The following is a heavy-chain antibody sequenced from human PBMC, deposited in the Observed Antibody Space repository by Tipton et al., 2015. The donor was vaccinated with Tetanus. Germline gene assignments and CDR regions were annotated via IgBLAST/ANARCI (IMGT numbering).Heavy chain of an antibody. Sequence: GSLRLSCAASGFTFSGYWMSWVRQAPGKGLQWVANIKGDGSEKKYADSVKGRFTVSRDNARNSLYLQMNSLTADDTAVYYCVRGSSQWRGIDYWGQGTLVTVSS. J-gene: IGHJ4*02. CDR1: GFTFSGYW. V-gene: IGHV3-7*01. D-gene: IGHD6-19*01. CDR2: IKGDGSEK. CDR3: VRGSSQWRGIDY.